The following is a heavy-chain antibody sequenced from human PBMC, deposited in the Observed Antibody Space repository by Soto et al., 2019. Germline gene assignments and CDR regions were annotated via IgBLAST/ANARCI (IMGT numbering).Heavy chain of an antibody. CDR2: IPGSADST. D-gene: IGHD2-2*01. CDR3: AKKLPEDGSHFAFDI. V-gene: IGHV3-23*01. J-gene: IGHJ3*02. Sequence: EVQLLESGGGLVQPGGSLRLSCAASGFIFSSLAMSWVRQAPGKGLEWVSAIPGSADSTYYADSVKGRFTISRDNSKNTLYLHMNSRRAEDTAVYYCAKKLPEDGSHFAFDIWGHGTMVTVSS. CDR1: GFIFSSLA.